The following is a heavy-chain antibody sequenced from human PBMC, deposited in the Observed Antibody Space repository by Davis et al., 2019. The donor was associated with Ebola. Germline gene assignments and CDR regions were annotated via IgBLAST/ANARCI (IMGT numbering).Heavy chain of an antibody. Sequence: PSETLSLTCTVSGGSISSHYWSWIRQSAEKGLEWIGRIHPSGLTHYNPSLESRVTMSVETSKNQFSLKLTSVTAADTAVYFCARDPLRVGLLPRGNYMDVWGKGTTVTVSS. J-gene: IGHJ6*03. CDR1: GGSISSHY. D-gene: IGHD1-26*01. CDR2: IHPSGLT. V-gene: IGHV4-4*07. CDR3: ARDPLRVGLLPRGNYMDV.